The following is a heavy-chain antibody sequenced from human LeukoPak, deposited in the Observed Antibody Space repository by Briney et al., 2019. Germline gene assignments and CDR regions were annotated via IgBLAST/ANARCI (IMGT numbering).Heavy chain of an antibody. Sequence: ASVKVSCKASGYTFTSYGISWVRQAPGQGLEWMGWISAYNGNTNYAQKLQGRATMTTDTSTSTAYMELRSLRSDDTAVYYCARNSPGYYGSGSRMDAWGKGTTVTVSS. D-gene: IGHD3-10*01. CDR2: ISAYNGNT. CDR1: GYTFTSYG. CDR3: ARNSPGYYGSGSRMDA. J-gene: IGHJ6*04. V-gene: IGHV1-18*04.